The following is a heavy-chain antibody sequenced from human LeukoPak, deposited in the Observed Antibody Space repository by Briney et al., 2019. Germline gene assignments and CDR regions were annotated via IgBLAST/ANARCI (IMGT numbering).Heavy chain of an antibody. D-gene: IGHD6-13*01. Sequence: PGGSLRLSCAASGFTFSSYGMHWVRQAPGKGLEWVAFIRYDGSNKYYADSVKGRFTISRDNAKNSLYLQMNSLRAEDMALYYCAKGNSSSPRRGDFDYWGQGTLVTVSS. V-gene: IGHV3-30*02. CDR3: AKGNSSSPRRGDFDY. CDR2: IRYDGSNK. J-gene: IGHJ4*02. CDR1: GFTFSSYG.